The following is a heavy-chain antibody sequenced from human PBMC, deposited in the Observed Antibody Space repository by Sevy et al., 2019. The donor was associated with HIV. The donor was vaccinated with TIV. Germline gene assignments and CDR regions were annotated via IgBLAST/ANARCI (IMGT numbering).Heavy chain of an antibody. J-gene: IGHJ6*02. D-gene: IGHD5-18*01. V-gene: IGHV3-33*01. CDR2: IWYDGSIK. CDR3: ARDDTAMALYYYYYYGMDV. CDR1: GFTFSSYG. Sequence: GGSLRLSCAASGFTFSSYGMHWVRQAPGKGLEWVAVIWYDGSIKYYADSVKGRFTISRDNSKNTLYLQMNSLRAEDTAVYCCARDDTAMALYYYYYYGMDVWGQGTTVTVSS.